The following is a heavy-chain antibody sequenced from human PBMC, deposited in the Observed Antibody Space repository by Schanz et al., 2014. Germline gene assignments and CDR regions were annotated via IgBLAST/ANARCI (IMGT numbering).Heavy chain of an antibody. D-gene: IGHD5-12*01. Sequence: EVQLVESGGGLVKPGGSLRLSCAASGFTFSTYSMNWVRQAPGKGLEWVSSISSGGSSVYYVESVKGRFTISRDNAKKTMDLQMNSLRVEDTAVYYCARDPNSVNEIDYWGQGTLVTVSS. CDR1: GFTFSTYS. V-gene: IGHV3-21*04. CDR2: ISSGGSSV. J-gene: IGHJ4*02. CDR3: ARDPNSVNEIDY.